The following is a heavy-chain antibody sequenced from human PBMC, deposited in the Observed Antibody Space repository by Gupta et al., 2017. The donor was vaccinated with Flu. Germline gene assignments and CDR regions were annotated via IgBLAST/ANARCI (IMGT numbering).Heavy chain of an antibody. V-gene: IGHV3-30*18. J-gene: IGHJ4*02. CDR3: AKGREAGRWFQAEY. CDR1: GFMFSSYG. Sequence: QVQLVESGGGVVQPGRSLRLSCAASGFMFSSYGMHWVRQAPGKGLGGVAGLLYDGNYKYYAGSLKGRFTISRDMSKNKLDLHMNSLRAEETDVYYCAKGREAGRWFQAEYWGQGTLVNVSS. D-gene: IGHD5-24*01. CDR2: LLYDGNYK.